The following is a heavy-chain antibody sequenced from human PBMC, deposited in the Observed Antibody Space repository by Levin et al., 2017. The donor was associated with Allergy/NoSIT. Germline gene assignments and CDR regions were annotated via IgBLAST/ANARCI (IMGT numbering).Heavy chain of an antibody. V-gene: IGHV4-59*01. J-gene: IGHJ3*02. Sequence: SETLSLTCTVSGGSISSYYWSWIRQPPGKGLEWIGYIYYSGSTNYNPSLKSRVTISVDTSKNQFSLKLSSVTAADTAVYYCARDDYRRGGAFDIWGQGTMVTVSS. D-gene: IGHD4-11*01. CDR1: GGSISSYY. CDR3: ARDDYRRGGAFDI. CDR2: IYYSGST.